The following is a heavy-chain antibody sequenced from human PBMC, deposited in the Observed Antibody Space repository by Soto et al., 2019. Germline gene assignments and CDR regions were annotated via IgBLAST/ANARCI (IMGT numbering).Heavy chain of an antibody. CDR2: IYYSGST. J-gene: IGHJ6*03. D-gene: IGHD6-6*01. CDR1: GGSISSSSYY. Sequence: SETLSLTCTVSGGSISSSSYYWGWIRQPPGKGLEWIGSIYYSGSTYYNPSLKSRVTISVDTSKNRFSLKLSSVTAADTAVYYCARHGGAARQYYYYYYMDVWGKGTTVTVSS. CDR3: ARHGGAARQYYYYYYMDV. V-gene: IGHV4-39*01.